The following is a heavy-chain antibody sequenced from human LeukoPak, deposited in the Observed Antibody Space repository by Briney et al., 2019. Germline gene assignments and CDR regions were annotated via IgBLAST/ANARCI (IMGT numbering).Heavy chain of an antibody. CDR3: AKGWREDCSSTSCYLFDY. V-gene: IGHV3-23*01. J-gene: IGHJ4*02. CDR1: GFTFSSYA. D-gene: IGHD2-2*01. Sequence: EGSLRLSCAASGFTFSSYAMSWVRQAPGKRLEWVSAISGSGGSTYYADSVKGRFTISRDNSKNTLYLQMNSLRAEDTAVYYCAKGWREDCSSTSCYLFDYWGQGTLVTVSS. CDR2: ISGSGGST.